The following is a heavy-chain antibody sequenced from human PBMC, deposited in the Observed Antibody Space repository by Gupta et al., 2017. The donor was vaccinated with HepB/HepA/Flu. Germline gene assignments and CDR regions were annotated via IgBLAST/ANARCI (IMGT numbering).Heavy chain of an antibody. V-gene: IGHV1-3*01. CDR3: ARDVEGPYYSYGMDV. Sequence: QVQLVQSGAEVKKPGASVKVSCKASGYTFTSYAMHWVRQAPGQRLEWMGWINPGNGTTNYSQKFQGRVTITRDTSASTAYMELSSLRSEDTAVYYCARDVEGPYYSYGMDVWGQGTTVTVSS. CDR2: INPGNGTT. D-gene: IGHD5-24*01. CDR1: GYTFTSYA. J-gene: IGHJ6*02.